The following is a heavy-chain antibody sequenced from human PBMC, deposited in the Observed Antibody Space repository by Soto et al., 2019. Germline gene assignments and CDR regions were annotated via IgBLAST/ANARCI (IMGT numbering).Heavy chain of an antibody. CDR1: GFTFSRYW. V-gene: IGHV3-74*01. J-gene: IGHJ4*02. D-gene: IGHD2-15*01. CDR3: ARDFGGPDDS. CDR2: INSDGTTT. Sequence: EVQLVESGGGLVQPGGSLRLSCAASGFTFSRYWMHWVRQAPNKGLVWVSRINSDGTTTNYADSVKGRFTISRDNAKNTPFLQMNSPRADETAVYFCARDFGGPDDSWGQGTLVTVSS.